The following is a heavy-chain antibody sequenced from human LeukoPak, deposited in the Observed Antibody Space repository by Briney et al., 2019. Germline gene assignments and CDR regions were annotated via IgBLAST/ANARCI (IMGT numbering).Heavy chain of an antibody. J-gene: IGHJ4*02. CDR3: ARGAYRITISWAFFDY. Sequence: PSETLSLTCAVDGGSFSGYYWSWIRQPPGKGLEWIGEINHSGSTNYNPSLKSRVTISVDTSKNQFSLKLSSVTAADTAVYYCARGAYRITISWAFFDYWGQGTLVTVSS. D-gene: IGHD3-3*01. CDR1: GGSFSGYY. CDR2: INHSGST. V-gene: IGHV4-34*01.